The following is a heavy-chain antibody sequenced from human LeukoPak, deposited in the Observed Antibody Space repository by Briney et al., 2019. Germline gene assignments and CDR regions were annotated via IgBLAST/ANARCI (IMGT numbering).Heavy chain of an antibody. CDR2: ISYDGSNK. Sequence: GSLRLSCAASGFTFSSYAMHWVRQAPGKGLEWVAVISYDGSNKYYADSVKGRFTISRDNSKNTLYLQMNSLRAEDTAVYYCAREIYYYDSSGYLDYWGQGTLVTVSS. CDR3: AREIYYYDSSGYLDY. D-gene: IGHD3-22*01. CDR1: GFTFSSYA. V-gene: IGHV3-30-3*01. J-gene: IGHJ4*02.